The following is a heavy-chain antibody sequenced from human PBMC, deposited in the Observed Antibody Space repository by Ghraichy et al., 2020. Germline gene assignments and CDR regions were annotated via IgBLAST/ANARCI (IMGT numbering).Heavy chain of an antibody. CDR2: VHYTGGT. CDR1: GGSIRPYY. CDR3: ARRGRGYSLYYYGLDV. J-gene: IGHJ6*02. Sequence: SETLSLTCSVSGGSIRPYYWSWIRQPPGKGLEWIGYVHYTGGTDYDPSLKSRVTISVDTSKNQFSLSLTSVTAADTAIYFCARRGRGYSLYYYGLDVWGQGTTVTVSS. V-gene: IGHV4-59*08. D-gene: IGHD5-18*01.